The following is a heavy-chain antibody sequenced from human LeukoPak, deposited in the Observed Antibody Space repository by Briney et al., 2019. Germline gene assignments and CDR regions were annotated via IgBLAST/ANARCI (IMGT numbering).Heavy chain of an antibody. D-gene: IGHD4-23*01. Sequence: PSETLSLTCAVYGGSFSGYYWSWIRQPPGKGLEWIGEINHSGSTNYNPSLKSRVTISVDTSKNQFSLKLSPVTAADTAVYYCARGGGVVTRPYYYYYMDVWGKGTTVTASS. CDR2: INHSGST. CDR1: GGSFSGYY. V-gene: IGHV4-34*01. J-gene: IGHJ6*03. CDR3: ARGGGVVTRPYYYYYMDV.